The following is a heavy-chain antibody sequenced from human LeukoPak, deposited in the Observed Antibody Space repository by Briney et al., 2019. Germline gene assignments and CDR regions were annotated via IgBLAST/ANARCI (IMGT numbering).Heavy chain of an antibody. D-gene: IGHD2-15*01. CDR2: IYYSGST. CDR1: GGSISSSSYY. V-gene: IGHV4-39*01. CDR3: ASTESSLGYCSGGSCHALFDY. J-gene: IGHJ4*02. Sequence: SETLSLTCTVSGGSISSSSYYWGWIRQPPGKGLEWIGSIYYSGSTYYNPSLKSRVTISVDTSKNQFSLKLSSVTAADTAVYYCASTESSLGYCSGGSCHALFDYWGQGTLVTVSS.